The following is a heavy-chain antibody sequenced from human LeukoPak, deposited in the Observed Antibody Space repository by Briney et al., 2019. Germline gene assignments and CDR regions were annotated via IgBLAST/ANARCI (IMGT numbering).Heavy chain of an antibody. D-gene: IGHD3-22*01. CDR3: ARDLYYYDSSGYLDS. V-gene: IGHV1-18*01. Sequence: GASVKVSCKASGYTFTSYGISWVRQAPGQGLEWMGWISAYNGNTNYAQKFQGRVTMTRDTSISTAYMELSRLRSDDTAVYYCARDLYYYDSSGYLDSWGQGTLVTVSS. J-gene: IGHJ4*02. CDR1: GYTFTSYG. CDR2: ISAYNGNT.